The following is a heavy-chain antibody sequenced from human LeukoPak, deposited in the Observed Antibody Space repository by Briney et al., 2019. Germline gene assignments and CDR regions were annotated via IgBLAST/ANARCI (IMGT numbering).Heavy chain of an antibody. Sequence: GGSLRLSCAGSGFTFSGNSMDWVRQAPGKGLEWVSSISSSSGYIYYADSVKGRFTVSRDNAQNSLFLQMNSLRADDTAMYYCAKSLGSRLDWFDPWGQGTLVTVSS. CDR3: AKSLGSRLDWFDP. D-gene: IGHD7-27*01. V-gene: IGHV3-21*01. CDR1: GFTFSGNS. CDR2: ISSSSGYI. J-gene: IGHJ5*02.